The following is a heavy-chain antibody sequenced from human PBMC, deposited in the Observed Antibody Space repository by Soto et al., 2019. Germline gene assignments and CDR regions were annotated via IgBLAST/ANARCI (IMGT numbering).Heavy chain of an antibody. V-gene: IGHV3-23*01. Sequence: SLRLSCAASGFTFSSYAMSWVRQAPGKGLEWVSAISGSGGSTYYADSVKGRFTISRDNSKNTLYLQMNSLRAEDTAVYYCAKEYYYGSGPSDYYFDYWGQGTLVTV. CDR1: GFTFSSYA. CDR3: AKEYYYGSGPSDYYFDY. CDR2: ISGSGGST. J-gene: IGHJ4*02. D-gene: IGHD3-10*01.